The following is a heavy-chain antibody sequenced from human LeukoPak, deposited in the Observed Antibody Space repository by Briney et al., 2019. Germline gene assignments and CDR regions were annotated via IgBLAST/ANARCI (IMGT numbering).Heavy chain of an antibody. J-gene: IGHJ4*02. CDR2: IRYDGSNK. CDR1: GCTFSSYG. Sequence: PGGSLRLSCAASGCTFSSYGMHWVRQAPGKGLEWVAFIRYDGSNKYYADSVKGRFTISRDNSKNTLYLQMNSLRAEDTAVYYCAKGRTSLRFLEGIQDYWGQGTLVTVSS. V-gene: IGHV3-30*02. CDR3: AKGRTSLRFLEGIQDY. D-gene: IGHD3-3*01.